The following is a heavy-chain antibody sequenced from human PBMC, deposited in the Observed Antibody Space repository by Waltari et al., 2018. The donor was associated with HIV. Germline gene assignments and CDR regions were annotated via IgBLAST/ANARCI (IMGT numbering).Heavy chain of an antibody. CDR3: ARRDGIISAFDI. D-gene: IGHD3-10*01. J-gene: IGHJ3*02. CDR1: GLSVSGNY. CDR2: IYNDATT. Sequence: EVRLVQSGGGLVQPGGSLRLSCVASGLSVSGNYIGWVRQGPGTGLGWGSLIYNDATTYYADSAKGRFTISRDTSKNTLSLDMNNLRPEDTAVYYCARRDGIISAFDIWGQGSMVTVSS. V-gene: IGHV3-66*02.